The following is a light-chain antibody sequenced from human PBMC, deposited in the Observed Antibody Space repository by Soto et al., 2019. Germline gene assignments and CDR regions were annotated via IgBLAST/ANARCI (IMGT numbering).Light chain of an antibody. Sequence: EFVLTQPPGTLSLSPGETATLSFRASQNVRNNYLAWYQQKSGQAPRLLIYDASSRATGIPDRFSGGGSGTDFTLTISRLEPEDFAVYYCQQFSSYPLTFGGGTKVDI. CDR3: QQFSSYPLT. CDR1: QNVRNNY. CDR2: DAS. J-gene: IGKJ4*01. V-gene: IGKV3-20*01.